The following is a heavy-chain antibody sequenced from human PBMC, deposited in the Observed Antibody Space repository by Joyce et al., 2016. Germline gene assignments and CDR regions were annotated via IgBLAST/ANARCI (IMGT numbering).Heavy chain of an antibody. D-gene: IGHD5-12*01. J-gene: IGHJ5*01. Sequence: QVQLQESGPGLVKPSGNLSLTCAVAGGSSSSAYWWSWVRQPPGKGMEWIGEIYLGGSTTYNPSRMSRVTISVDKSKNQLSLKMNSVTAADTAVYYCARNGAYSQDSWGQGTLVTVSS. CDR2: IYLGGST. V-gene: IGHV4-4*02. CDR1: GGSSSSAYW. CDR3: ARNGAYSQDS.